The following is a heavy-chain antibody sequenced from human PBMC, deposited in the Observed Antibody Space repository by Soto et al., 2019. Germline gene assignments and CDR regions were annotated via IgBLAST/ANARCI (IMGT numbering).Heavy chain of an antibody. CDR2: IWYDGSNK. CDR3: ARDSSAYSGSGEVQH. D-gene: IGHD1-26*01. V-gene: IGHV3-33*01. Sequence: QVQLVESGGGVVQPGRSLRLSCAASGFTLSSYGMHWVRQAPGKGLEWVSVIWYDGSNKYYADSVKGRFTISRDNSMNKLYLQMNSLRAEDTAVYYCARDSSAYSGSGEVQHWGQGTLVTVSS. CDR1: GFTLSSYG. J-gene: IGHJ1*01.